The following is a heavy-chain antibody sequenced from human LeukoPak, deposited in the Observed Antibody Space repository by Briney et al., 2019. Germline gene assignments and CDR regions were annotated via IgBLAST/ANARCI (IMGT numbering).Heavy chain of an antibody. Sequence: QPGRSLRLSCAASGFTFSSYAMHWVRQAPGKGLEWVAVISYDGSNKYYADSVKGRFTISRDNSKNTPYLQMNSLRAEDTAVYYCARDDLTGYLDYWGQGTLVTVSS. CDR2: ISYDGSNK. D-gene: IGHD3-9*01. V-gene: IGHV3-30-3*01. CDR3: ARDDLTGYLDY. J-gene: IGHJ4*02. CDR1: GFTFSSYA.